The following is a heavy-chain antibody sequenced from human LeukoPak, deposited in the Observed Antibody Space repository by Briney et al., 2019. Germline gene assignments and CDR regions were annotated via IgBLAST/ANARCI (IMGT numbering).Heavy chain of an antibody. CDR3: AKGPHQGYGDYLDY. Sequence: GGSLRLSCAASGFTFSSYATHWVRQAPGKGLEWVAVISYDGSNKYYADSVKGRFTISRDNSKNTLYLQMNSLRAEDTAVYYCAKGPHQGYGDYLDYWGQGTLVTVSS. D-gene: IGHD4-17*01. CDR2: ISYDGSNK. V-gene: IGHV3-30*04. CDR1: GFTFSSYA. J-gene: IGHJ4*02.